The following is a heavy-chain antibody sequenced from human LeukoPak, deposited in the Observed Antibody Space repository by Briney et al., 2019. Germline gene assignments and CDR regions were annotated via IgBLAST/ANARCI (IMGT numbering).Heavy chain of an antibody. CDR1: GVTISSYY. D-gene: IGHD5-18*01. Sequence: SETLSLTCTVSGVTISSYYWSWIRQPPGKGLEWIWYIYNSGSTNYNPSLKSRGTISVDTSKNQFSLKLTSVTAADTAVYYCARTTEGGYTYGYFYYYYMDVWGKGTTVTISS. J-gene: IGHJ6*03. CDR3: ARTTEGGYTYGYFYYYYMDV. V-gene: IGHV4-59*01. CDR2: IYNSGST.